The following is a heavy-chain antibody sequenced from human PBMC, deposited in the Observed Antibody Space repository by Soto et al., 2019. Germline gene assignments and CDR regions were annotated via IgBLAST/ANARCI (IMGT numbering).Heavy chain of an antibody. V-gene: IGHV3-30-3*01. CDR3: ARGYRLVVAAPGY. Sequence: LRVRYGASGFKFRSFTVHCVIKNPGRGLEWVADISYDGGDKYYADSVKGRFTISRDNSKNTLYLQMNSLRAEDTSVYYCARGYRLVVAAPGYRGQR. CDR1: GFKFRSFT. J-gene: IGHJ4*02. CDR2: ISYDGGDK. D-gene: IGHD2-15*01.